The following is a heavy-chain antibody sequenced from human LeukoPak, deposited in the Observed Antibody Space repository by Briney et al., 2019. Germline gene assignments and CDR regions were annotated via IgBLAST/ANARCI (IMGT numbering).Heavy chain of an antibody. CDR3: ARQTGSGLFILP. CDR1: GDSISSSSYY. D-gene: IGHD3/OR15-3a*01. J-gene: IGHJ4*02. V-gene: IGHV4-39*01. CDR2: IYYSGNT. Sequence: SETLSLTCTVSGDSISSSSYYWGWIRQPPGKRLEWIGTIYYSGNTYYNASLKSQVSISIDTSKNRFSLKLTSVTAADTAVYYCARQTGSGLFILPGGQGTLVTVSS.